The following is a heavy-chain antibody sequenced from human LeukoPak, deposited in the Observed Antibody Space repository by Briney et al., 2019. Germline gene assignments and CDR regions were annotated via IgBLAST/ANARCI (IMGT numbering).Heavy chain of an antibody. CDR1: GFTFSSYW. D-gene: IGHD3-16*02. CDR3: ATGNYHGFDI. CDR2: LNNDGGSI. J-gene: IGHJ3*02. V-gene: IGHV3-74*01. Sequence: GGSLRLSCAASGFTFSSYWMHWVRQAPGKGLVWVSCLNNDGGSIRYADSVRGRFTISRDNAKNTLYLQMNSLRAEDTAVYYCATGNYHGFDIWGQGTMVTVSS.